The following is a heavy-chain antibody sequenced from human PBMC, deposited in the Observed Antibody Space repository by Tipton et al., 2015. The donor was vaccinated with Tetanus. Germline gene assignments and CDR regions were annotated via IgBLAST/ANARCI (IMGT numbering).Heavy chain of an antibody. D-gene: IGHD5-18*01. V-gene: IGHV4-61*08. CDR1: GASLRGGDYH. J-gene: IGHJ4*02. CDR3: ARHLTYTYTSRYFDY. CDR2: ISGSGTS. Sequence: GLVKPSETLSLTCTVSGASLRGGDYHWSWIRQPPGKGLEWLAYISGSGTSNSNYYLRSRITMTHDTSRNQFSLKLTSVTAADTAVYYCARHLTYTYTSRYFDYWGLGTLVTVSS.